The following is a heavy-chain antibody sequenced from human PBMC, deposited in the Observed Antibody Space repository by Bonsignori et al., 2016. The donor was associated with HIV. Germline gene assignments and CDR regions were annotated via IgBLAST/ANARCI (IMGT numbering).Heavy chain of an antibody. J-gene: IGHJ3*02. Sequence: QLQLQESGPGLVKPSETLSLTCTVSGGSISSSSYYWGWIRQPPGKGLEWIGSIYYSGSTYYNPSLKSRVTISVDTSKNQFSLKLSSVTAADTAVYYCARARVVTAIHAFDIWGQGTMVTVSS. CDR2: IYYSGST. D-gene: IGHD2-21*02. V-gene: IGHV4-39*07. CDR1: GGSISSSSYY. CDR3: ARARVVTAIHAFDI.